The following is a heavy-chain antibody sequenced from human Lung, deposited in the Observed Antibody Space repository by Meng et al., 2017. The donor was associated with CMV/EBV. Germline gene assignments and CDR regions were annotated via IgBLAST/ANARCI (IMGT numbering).Heavy chain of an antibody. J-gene: IGHJ6*02. CDR2: IWYDGSNK. Sequence: SCAASGFTFSSYGMHWVRQAPGKGLEWVAVIWYDGSNKYYADSVKGRFTISRDNSKKTLYLQMNSLRAEDTAVYYCAKDHLITIDWGGMDVWGQGXTVTVSS. D-gene: IGHD3-3*01. CDR3: AKDHLITIDWGGMDV. V-gene: IGHV3-33*06. CDR1: GFTFSSYG.